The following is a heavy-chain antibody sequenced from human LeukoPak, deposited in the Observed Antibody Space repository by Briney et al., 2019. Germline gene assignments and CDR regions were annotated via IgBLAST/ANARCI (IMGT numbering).Heavy chain of an antibody. V-gene: IGHV3-23*01. CDR1: RFTFSSYA. J-gene: IGHJ4*02. Sequence: GGSLRLSCAASRFTFSSYAMSWVRQAPGKGLEWVSTISGSGDSTYYADSVKGRFTISRDNSENTLFLQINSLSADDAAVYYCATVGGGSSRPYYFDYWGQGALVTVSS. CDR3: ATVGGGSSRPYYFDY. CDR2: ISGSGDST. D-gene: IGHD1-26*01.